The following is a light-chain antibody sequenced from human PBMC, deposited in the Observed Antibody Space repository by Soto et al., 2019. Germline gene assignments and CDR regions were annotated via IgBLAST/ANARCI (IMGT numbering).Light chain of an antibody. V-gene: IGLV2-14*01. CDR2: DVS. CDR1: SSDVGGYNY. CDR3: SSYTTSNTRQIV. Sequence: QSAQTQPASVSGSPGQSITISCTGTSSDVGGYNYVSWYQQHPGKAPKFMIYDVSNRPSGVSNRFSGSKSGNTASLTISGLQAEDEADYYCSSYTTSNTRQIVFGTGTKVTVL. J-gene: IGLJ1*01.